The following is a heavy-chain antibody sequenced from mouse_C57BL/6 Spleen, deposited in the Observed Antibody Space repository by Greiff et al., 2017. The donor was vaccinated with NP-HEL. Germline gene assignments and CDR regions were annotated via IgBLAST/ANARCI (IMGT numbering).Heavy chain of an antibody. J-gene: IGHJ4*01. CDR3: ARTGSYGLPRDYYAMDY. V-gene: IGHV2-2*01. CDR2: IWSGGST. Sequence: VKVVESGPGLVQPSQSLSITCTVSGFSLTSYGVHWVRQSPGKGLEWLGVIWSGGSTDYNAAFISRLSISKDNSKSQVFFKMNSLQADDTAIYYCARTGSYGLPRDYYAMDYWGQGTSVTVSS. D-gene: IGHD3-3*01. CDR1: GFSLTSYG.